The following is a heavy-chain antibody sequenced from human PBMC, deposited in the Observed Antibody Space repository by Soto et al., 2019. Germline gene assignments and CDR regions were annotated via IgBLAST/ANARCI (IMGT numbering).Heavy chain of an antibody. CDR3: ASFMVRGVIITVRSHDAFDI. CDR1: GFTFSSYS. D-gene: IGHD3-10*01. V-gene: IGHV3-21*01. J-gene: IGHJ3*02. CDR2: ISSSSSYI. Sequence: GGSLRLSCAASGFTFSSYSMNWVRQAPGKGLEWVSSISSSSSYIYYAEKVKGRFTISRDNAKNSLYLQMNSLRAEDTAVYYFASFMVRGVIITVRSHDAFDIWGQGTMVTVSS.